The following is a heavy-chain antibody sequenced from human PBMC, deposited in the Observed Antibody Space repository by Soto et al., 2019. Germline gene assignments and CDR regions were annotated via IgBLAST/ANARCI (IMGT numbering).Heavy chain of an antibody. J-gene: IGHJ5*02. Sequence: ASVKVSCKASGYTFTSYGISWVRQAPGQGLEWMGWISAYNGNTNYAQKLQGRVTMTTDTSTSTAYMELRSLRSDDTAVYYCARIVDPCDIVVVPAASVAVWFDPWGQGTLVTVSS. CDR2: ISAYNGNT. V-gene: IGHV1-18*01. CDR1: GYTFTSYG. D-gene: IGHD2-2*01. CDR3: ARIVDPCDIVVVPAASVAVWFDP.